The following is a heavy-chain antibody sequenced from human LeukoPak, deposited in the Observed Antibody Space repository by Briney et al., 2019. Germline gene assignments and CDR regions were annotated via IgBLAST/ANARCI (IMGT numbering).Heavy chain of an antibody. V-gene: IGHV4-59*01. Sequence: PSETLSLTCTVSGGSISSYDWSWIRQPPGQGLEWIWYIYYSGSTNYNPSLKGRVTISVDTSKNQFSLKLSSVTAADTAVYYCARVRCSGGSCPHYYYYGMDVWGQGTTVTVSS. CDR1: GGSISSYD. CDR3: ARVRCSGGSCPHYYYYGMDV. CDR2: IYYSGST. D-gene: IGHD2-15*01. J-gene: IGHJ6*02.